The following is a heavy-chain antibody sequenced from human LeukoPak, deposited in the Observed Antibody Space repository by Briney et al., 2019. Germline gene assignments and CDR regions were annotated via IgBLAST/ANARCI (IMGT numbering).Heavy chain of an antibody. Sequence: SETLSLTCAVYGESFSAYYWSWIRQPPGKGLEWIGEINHSGSTNYNPSLKSRVTIPVDTSKNQFSLKLSSVTAADTAVYYCARTTEGGYTYGYFYYYYMDVWGKGTTVTISS. J-gene: IGHJ6*03. CDR1: GESFSAYY. CDR3: ARTTEGGYTYGYFYYYYMDV. D-gene: IGHD5-18*01. CDR2: INHSGST. V-gene: IGHV4-34*01.